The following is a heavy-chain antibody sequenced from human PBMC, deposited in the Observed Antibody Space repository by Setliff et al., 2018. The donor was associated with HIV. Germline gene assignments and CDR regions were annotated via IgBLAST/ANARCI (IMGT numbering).Heavy chain of an antibody. J-gene: IGHJ4*02. D-gene: IGHD3-10*01. CDR3: ARARGPPLPVLDF. V-gene: IGHV4-39*07. CDR2: IYYRGSA. CDR1: GGSITTTNYY. Sequence: LSLTCTVSGGSITTTNYYWGWVRQSPGKGLEWIGVIYYRGSAYYNLSLQSRVTLSVDTSKNSFSLHLTSVTAADTAVYFCARARGPPLPVLDFWGPGTLVTVS.